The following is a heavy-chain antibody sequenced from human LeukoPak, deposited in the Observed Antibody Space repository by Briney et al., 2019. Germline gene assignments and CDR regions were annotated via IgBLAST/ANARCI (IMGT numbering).Heavy chain of an antibody. CDR3: ASAAGWEFGY. CDR2: IKEDGSDK. D-gene: IGHD1-26*01. CDR1: VSSGRTRW. V-gene: IGHV3-7*01. Sequence: GGSLRLSCVASVSSGRTRWMNRVRQAPGKGLEWVAIIKEDGSDKYYVDSVKGRFTISRDNAKNSVYLQMNSLRVEDTAVYYCASAAGWEFGYWGQGTLVTVSS. J-gene: IGHJ4*02.